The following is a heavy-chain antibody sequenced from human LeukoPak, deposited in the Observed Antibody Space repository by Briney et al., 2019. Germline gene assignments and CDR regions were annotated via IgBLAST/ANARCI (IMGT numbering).Heavy chain of an antibody. CDR1: GDSVSSNNAA. D-gene: IGHD3-10*01. V-gene: IGHV6-1*01. J-gene: IGHJ6*02. CDR3: AREGVSMIRGIIFNYYGMDV. CDR2: TYYKSKWYD. Sequence: SQTLSLTCVISGDSVSSNNAAWNWIRQSPSRGLEWLGRTYYKSKWYDDYAVSVKSRITIKPDTSRNQFSLQLKSVTAEDTAVYYCAREGVSMIRGIIFNYYGMDVWGQGTAVSVSS.